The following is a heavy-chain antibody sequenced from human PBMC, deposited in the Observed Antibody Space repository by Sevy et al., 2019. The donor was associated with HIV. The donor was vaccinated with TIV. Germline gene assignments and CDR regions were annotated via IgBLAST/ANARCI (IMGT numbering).Heavy chain of an antibody. CDR2: IYSGGST. CDR3: ARDGVVVAATGYYYYYGMDV. CDR1: GFTVSSNY. J-gene: IGHJ6*02. V-gene: IGHV3-53*01. Sequence: GGSLRLSCAASGFTVSSNYMSWVRQAPGKGLEWVSVIYSGGSTYYADSVKGRFTISRDNSKNTLYLQMNSLRAGDTAVYYCARDGVVVAATGYYYYYGMDVWGQGTTVTVSS. D-gene: IGHD2-15*01.